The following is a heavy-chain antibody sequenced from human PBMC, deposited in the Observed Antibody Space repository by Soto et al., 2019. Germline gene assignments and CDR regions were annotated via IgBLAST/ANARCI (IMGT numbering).Heavy chain of an antibody. V-gene: IGHV3-33*01. J-gene: IGHJ6*02. D-gene: IGHD5-12*01. Sequence: QVQLVESGGGVVQPGRSLRLSCAASGFTFRNYGMHWVRQAPAKGLEWVALVWYDGGNKNYVDSVKGRFTISRDNSKNTSYLPMNSQMAEDTAVYSCVRAAGYGGHDYVYSYGMDVWGQGTTVTVSS. CDR3: VRAAGYGGHDYVYSYGMDV. CDR1: GFTFRNYG. CDR2: VWYDGGNK.